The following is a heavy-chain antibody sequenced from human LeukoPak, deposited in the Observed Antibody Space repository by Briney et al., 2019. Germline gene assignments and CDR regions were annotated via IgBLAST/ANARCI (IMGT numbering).Heavy chain of an antibody. CDR3: ASTRRGSHNWFDP. CDR2: INPSGGST. V-gene: IGHV1-46*01. J-gene: IGHJ5*02. CDR1: GYTFTSYD. Sequence: ASVKVSCKASGYTFTSYDINWVRQAPGQGLEWMGIINPSGGSTSYAQKFQGRVTMTRDTSTSTVYMELSSLRSEDTAVYYCASTRRGSHNWFDPWGQGTLVTVSS. D-gene: IGHD1-26*01.